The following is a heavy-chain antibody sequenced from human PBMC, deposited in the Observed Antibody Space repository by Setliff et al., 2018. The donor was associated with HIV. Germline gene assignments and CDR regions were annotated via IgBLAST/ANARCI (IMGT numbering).Heavy chain of an antibody. V-gene: IGHV3-30*14. D-gene: IGHD5-18*01. Sequence: PGGSLRLSCEASGFTLWGYAMHWVRQAPGKGLEWVAVVSHDATNKYYADSVKGRFTISRDNSKSTVSLQMNSLRPEDTAVYYCARVVHGYSYGGGFDDWGPGTLVTVSS. CDR2: VSHDATNK. CDR1: GFTLWGYA. J-gene: IGHJ4*02. CDR3: ARVVHGYSYGGGFDD.